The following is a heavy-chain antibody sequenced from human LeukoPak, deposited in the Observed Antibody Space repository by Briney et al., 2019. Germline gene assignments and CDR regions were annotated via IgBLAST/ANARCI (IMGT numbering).Heavy chain of an antibody. CDR1: GGSISSDGYY. V-gene: IGHV4-39*01. D-gene: IGHD4-11*01. CDR2: VYYNGNS. J-gene: IGHJ5*02. Sequence: AETLSLTCTVSGGSISSDGYYWAWIRQPPGKGLDWIGSVYYNGNSNHNPALNSRLTIFVDTAKNQFAPHLSAVIAAHTGLYYCARRPSRKGINYEAGFDTWGQGALVTVSS. CDR3: ARRPSRKGINYEAGFDT.